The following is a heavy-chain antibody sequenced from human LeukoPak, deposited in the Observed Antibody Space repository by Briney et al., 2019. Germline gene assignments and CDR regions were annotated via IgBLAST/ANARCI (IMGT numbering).Heavy chain of an antibody. D-gene: IGHD1-1*01. CDR2: IDHRRDT. CDR3: ARVNFVPLSHFGS. J-gene: IGHJ4*02. CDR1: GGPFCDSS. V-gene: IGHV4-34*01. Sequence: SETLSLPCAVCGGPFCDSSWRWIRQPPPGERAGIGDIDHRRDTNYNPSLKSRVTIAIDTSKNQISLKLRSVTAADTAVYYCARVNFVPLSHFGSWGQGTLVTVSS.